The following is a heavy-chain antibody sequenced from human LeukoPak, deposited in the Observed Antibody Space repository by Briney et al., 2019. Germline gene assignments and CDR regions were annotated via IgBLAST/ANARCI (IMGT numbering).Heavy chain of an antibody. CDR3: AKDLGEWLVHF. V-gene: IGHV3-23*01. D-gene: IGHD6-19*01. CDR1: GFTFSSYA. J-gene: IGHJ4*02. CDR2: ISGSGGST. Sequence: GGSLRLSCAASGFTFSSYARSWFRQAPGKGLEWVSAISGSGGSTYYADSVKGRFTTSRDNSKNTLYLQMNSLRAEDTAVYYCAKDLGEWLVHFWGQGTLVTVSS.